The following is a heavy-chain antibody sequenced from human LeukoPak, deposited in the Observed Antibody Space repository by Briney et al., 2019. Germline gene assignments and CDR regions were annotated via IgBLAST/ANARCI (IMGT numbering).Heavy chain of an antibody. CDR1: GFTFSSYA. D-gene: IGHD5/OR15-5a*01. Sequence: GGSLRLSCAASGFTFSSYAMHWVRQAPGKGLEWVAVISYDGSNKYYADSVKGRFTISRDNSKNTLYLQMNSLRAEDTAVYYCARDLRPWYYYYGMGVWGQGTTVTVSS. CDR3: ARDLRPWYYYYGMGV. J-gene: IGHJ6*02. CDR2: ISYDGSNK. V-gene: IGHV3-30*04.